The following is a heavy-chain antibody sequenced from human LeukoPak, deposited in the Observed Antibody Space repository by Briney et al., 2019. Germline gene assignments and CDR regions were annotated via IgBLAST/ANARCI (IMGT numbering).Heavy chain of an antibody. Sequence: ASVKVSCKASGYTFTSYDINWVRQATGQGLEWMGWMNPNSGNTGYAQKFQGRVTMTRNTSISTAYMKLSSLRSEDTAVYYCARSRRGGSKYYFDYWGQGTLVTVSS. V-gene: IGHV1-8*01. CDR2: MNPNSGNT. J-gene: IGHJ4*02. CDR3: ARSRRGGSKYYFDY. CDR1: GYTFTSYD. D-gene: IGHD1-26*01.